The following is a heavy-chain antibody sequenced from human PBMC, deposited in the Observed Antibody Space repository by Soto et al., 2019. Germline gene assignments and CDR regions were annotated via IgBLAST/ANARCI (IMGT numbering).Heavy chain of an antibody. Sequence: QVQLQQWGAGLLKPSETLSLTCAVYGGSFSGYYWTWIRQPPGTGLEWIGEINHSGSTNYNPSLKXXVTISVDTSTNQFSLKLPSVTAAATAVYYCARDKITGLFDYWGQGTLVTVSS. CDR1: GGSFSGYY. CDR2: INHSGST. D-gene: IGHD2-8*02. V-gene: IGHV4-34*01. CDR3: ARDKITGLFDY. J-gene: IGHJ4*02.